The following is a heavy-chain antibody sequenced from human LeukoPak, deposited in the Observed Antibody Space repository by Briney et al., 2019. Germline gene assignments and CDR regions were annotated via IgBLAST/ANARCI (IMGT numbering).Heavy chain of an antibody. CDR2: INPHSLAT. J-gene: IGHJ5*02. V-gene: IGHV1-2*02. D-gene: IGHD2-21*02. Sequence: GASVKVSCKASGYTFTEQYLHWVRQAPGQGLEWMGWINPHSLATNYAQKFQGRVTMTRDTSISTAYMELSRLRSDDTAVYYCARGHNYCGGDCSPFDPWGQGTLVTVSS. CDR3: ARGHNYCGGDCSPFDP. CDR1: GYTFTEQY.